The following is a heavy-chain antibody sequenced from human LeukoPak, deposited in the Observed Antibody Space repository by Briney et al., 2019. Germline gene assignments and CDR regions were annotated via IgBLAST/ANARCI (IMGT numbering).Heavy chain of an antibody. CDR2: IYYSGST. CDR3: VRGLYDSTTYRAFHI. J-gene: IGHJ3*02. CDR1: GGSISSNSYY. Sequence: PSETLSLTCTVSGGSISSNSYYWGWIRQPPGKGLEWIGSIYYSGSTYYNPSLKSRVTMSVDTSKNQFSLKLSSVTAADTAVYYCVRGLYDSTTYRAFHIWGQGTMVTVSS. D-gene: IGHD2/OR15-2a*01. V-gene: IGHV4-39*07.